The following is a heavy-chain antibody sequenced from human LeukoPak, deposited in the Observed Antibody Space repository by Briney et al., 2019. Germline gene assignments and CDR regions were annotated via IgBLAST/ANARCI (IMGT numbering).Heavy chain of an antibody. D-gene: IGHD5-12*01. CDR2: IKQDGREK. J-gene: IGHJ4*02. V-gene: IGHV3-7*01. Sequence: QAGGSLRLSCAASGFTFSSYWMSWVRQAPGKGLEWVANIKQDGREKYYVDSVKGRFTISRDNAKNSLYLQMNSLRAEDTAVYYCARDSSGYSPDYWGQGTLVTVSS. CDR3: ARDSSGYSPDY. CDR1: GFTFSSYW.